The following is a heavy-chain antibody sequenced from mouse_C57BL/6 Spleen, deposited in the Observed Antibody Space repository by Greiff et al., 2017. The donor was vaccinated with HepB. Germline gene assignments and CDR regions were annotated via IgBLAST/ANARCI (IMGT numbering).Heavy chain of an antibody. J-gene: IGHJ2*01. D-gene: IGHD2-4*01. V-gene: IGHV10-3*01. Sequence: EAGGGLVQPKGSLKLSCAASGFTFNTYAMHWVHQAPGKGLEWVARIRSKSSNYATYYADSVKDRFTISRDDSQSMLYLQMNNLKTEDTAMYYCVRDDDYDGPYYFDYWGQGTTLTVSS. CDR3: VRDDDYDGPYYFDY. CDR2: IRSKSSNYAT. CDR1: GFTFNTYA.